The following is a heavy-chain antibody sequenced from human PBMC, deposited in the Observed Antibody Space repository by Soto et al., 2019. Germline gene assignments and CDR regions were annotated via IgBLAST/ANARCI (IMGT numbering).Heavy chain of an antibody. D-gene: IGHD2-15*01. V-gene: IGHV3-23*01. CDR2: ISGSGADT. Sequence: GGSLRLSCAPSGFIFSNYAMSRVRQARGKGLEWVSAISGSGADTYYTESVKGRFTISRDNFKNTLCLQMNSLRAEDTAVYYCAKDTGRGGGSVFDYWGQGTLVTVSS. J-gene: IGHJ4*02. CDR1: GFIFSNYA. CDR3: AKDTGRGGGSVFDY.